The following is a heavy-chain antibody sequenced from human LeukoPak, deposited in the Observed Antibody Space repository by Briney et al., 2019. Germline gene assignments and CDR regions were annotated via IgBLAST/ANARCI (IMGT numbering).Heavy chain of an antibody. CDR2: IYYSGST. Sequence: PSETLSLTCTVSGGSISSGGYYWSWIRQHPGKGLEWIGYIYYSGSTYYNPSLKSRVTISVDTSKNQFSLKLSSVTAADTAVYYCARAPYDYVWGSYRIRFDYWGQGTLVTVSS. CDR1: GGSISSGGYY. V-gene: IGHV4-31*03. J-gene: IGHJ4*02. D-gene: IGHD3-16*02. CDR3: ARAPYDYVWGSYRIRFDY.